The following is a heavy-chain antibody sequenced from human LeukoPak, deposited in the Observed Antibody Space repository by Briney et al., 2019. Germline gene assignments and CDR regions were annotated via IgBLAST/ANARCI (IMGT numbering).Heavy chain of an antibody. CDR2: INHSGST. V-gene: IGHV4-34*01. CDR1: GGSFSGYY. CDR3: ARLYDSSGYYYKAFDI. D-gene: IGHD3-22*01. J-gene: IGHJ3*02. Sequence: SETLSLTCAVYGGSFSGYYWSWIRQPPGKGLEWIGEINHSGSTNYNPSLKSRVTISVDTSKNQFSLKLSSVTAADTAVYYCARLYDSSGYYYKAFDIWGQGTMVTVSS.